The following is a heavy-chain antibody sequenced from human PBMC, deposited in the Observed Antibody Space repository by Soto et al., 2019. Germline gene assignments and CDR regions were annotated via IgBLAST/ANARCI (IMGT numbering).Heavy chain of an antibody. CDR2: IFTRDSET. CDR1: GHLFNNHW. D-gene: IGHD3-10*01. V-gene: IGHV5-51*01. J-gene: IGHJ5*02. Sequence: GESLKISCRGPGHLFNNHWIGWVRQTPGKGLEWMGLIFTRDSETKTSPSFQGHVSFSVDNSINTVYLQWTSLKTTDTGIYFCARGYFDSGHGYDLWGQGTLVTVSS. CDR3: ARGYFDSGHGYDL.